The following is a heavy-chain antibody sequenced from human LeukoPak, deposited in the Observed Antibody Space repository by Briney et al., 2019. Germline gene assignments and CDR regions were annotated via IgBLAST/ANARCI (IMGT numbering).Heavy chain of an antibody. Sequence: GGSLRLSCSASGFTFSSYAMHWVRQAPGKGLEYVSAIGSDGDNTYYADSVKGRFTISRDNSKNTLYLQMNSLRAEDTAVYYCGISAGYWGQGTLVTVSS. V-gene: IGHV3-64D*08. CDR3: GISAGY. J-gene: IGHJ4*02. CDR2: IGSDGDNT. D-gene: IGHD3-3*02. CDR1: GFTFSSYA.